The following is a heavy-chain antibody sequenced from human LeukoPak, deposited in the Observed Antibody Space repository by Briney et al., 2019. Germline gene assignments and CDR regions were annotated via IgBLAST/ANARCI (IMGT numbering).Heavy chain of an antibody. CDR2: ISSSSGYI. D-gene: IGHD3-3*01. V-gene: IGHV3-21*01. CDR1: GFTFSSYS. Sequence: GGSLRLSCAASGFTFSSYSMNWVRQAPGKGLGWVSSISSSSGYIYYADSVKGRFTISRDNARNSLYLQMNSLRAEDTAVYYCASGRITIFGVVIPPFDYWGQGTLVTVSS. CDR3: ASGRITIFGVVIPPFDY. J-gene: IGHJ4*02.